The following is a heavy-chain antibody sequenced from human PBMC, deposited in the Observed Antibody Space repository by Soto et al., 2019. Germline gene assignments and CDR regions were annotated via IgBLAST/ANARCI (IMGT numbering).Heavy chain of an antibody. CDR3: AKSGGYFSDANCYPNWFDA. V-gene: IGHV3-23*01. J-gene: IGHJ5*02. Sequence: EGSLRLSCAASGFTFRTYAMSWVRHAPGKGLEWVAGLFGSGAVISYAGSVKGRFTISRDNSNSTLYLQLQSLRDDDTAVYYCAKSGGYFSDANCYPNWFDACGQLSLVTVSS. CDR1: GFTFRTYA. CDR2: LFGSGAVI. D-gene: IGHD3-9*01.